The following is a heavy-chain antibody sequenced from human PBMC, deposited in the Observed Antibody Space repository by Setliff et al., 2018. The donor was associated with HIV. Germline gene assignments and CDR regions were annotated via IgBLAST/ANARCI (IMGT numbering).Heavy chain of an antibody. J-gene: IGHJ4*02. CDR2: IYTSGST. D-gene: IGHD3-22*01. CDR1: GGSFSSGIYY. Sequence: SETLSLTCTVSGGSFSSGIYYWSWIRQPAGKGLEWIGRIYTSGSTNYNPSLKSRVTISVDTSKNQFSLKLSSVTAADTAVYYCARGRFTYYYDSSGYYYWGQGTLVTRLL. CDR3: ARGRFTYYYDSSGYYY. V-gene: IGHV4-61*02.